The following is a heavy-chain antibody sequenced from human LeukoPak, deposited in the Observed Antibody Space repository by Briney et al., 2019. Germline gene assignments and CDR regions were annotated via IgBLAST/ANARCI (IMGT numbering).Heavy chain of an antibody. J-gene: IGHJ5*02. CDR1: GFPFSASA. CDR3: ATVKYDYGDPVGWFDP. D-gene: IGHD4-17*01. V-gene: IGHV3-23*01. Sequence: GGSLRLSCAASGFPFSASAMTWVRQAPGKGLEWVSHILSTGTTYYADSVRGRFTISRDNSKNTLYLLMTSLRADDTAVYYCATVKYDYGDPVGWFDPWGQGTLVPVSS. CDR2: ILSTGTT.